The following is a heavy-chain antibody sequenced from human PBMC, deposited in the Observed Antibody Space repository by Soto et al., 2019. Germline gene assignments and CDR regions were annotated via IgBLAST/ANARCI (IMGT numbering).Heavy chain of an antibody. CDR1: GFTFSSYS. V-gene: IGHV3-21*01. Sequence: EVQLVESGGGLVKPGGSLRLSCAASGFTFSSYSMNWVRQAPGKGLEWVSSISSSSSYIYYADSVKGRFTISRDNAKNSLYRQMNSLRAEDTAVYYCARDFRPMTTVTTVFDYWGQGTLVTVSS. D-gene: IGHD4-17*01. J-gene: IGHJ4*02. CDR2: ISSSSSYI. CDR3: ARDFRPMTTVTTVFDY.